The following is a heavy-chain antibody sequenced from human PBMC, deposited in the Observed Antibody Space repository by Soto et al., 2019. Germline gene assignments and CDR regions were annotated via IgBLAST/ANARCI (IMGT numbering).Heavy chain of an antibody. CDR2: IYYTGST. CDR1: GGSINIYY. Sequence: QVQLQESGPGLVKPSETLSLTCTVSGGSINIYYWSWIRQPPGKGLEWIGYIYYTGSTNYNPSLKSRVIISVDTSKNQFSLKLSSVTTADTAVYYCARHPYGDYEGLDYWGQGTLVTVSS. J-gene: IGHJ4*02. D-gene: IGHD4-17*01. V-gene: IGHV4-59*01. CDR3: ARHPYGDYEGLDY.